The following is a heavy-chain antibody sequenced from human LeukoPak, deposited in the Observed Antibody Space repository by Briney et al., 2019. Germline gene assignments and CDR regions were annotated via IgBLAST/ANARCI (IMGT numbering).Heavy chain of an antibody. V-gene: IGHV4-59*01. CDR2: IYYSGST. CDR3: AREAGGYSGYDGFDY. CDR1: GGSISGYY. D-gene: IGHD5-12*01. J-gene: IGHJ4*02. Sequence: SETLSLTCTVSGGSISGYYWSWIRQPPGKGLEWIGYIYYSGSTNYNPSLKSRVTISVDTSKNQFSLKLSSVTAADTAVYYCAREAGGYSGYDGFDYWGQGTLVTVSS.